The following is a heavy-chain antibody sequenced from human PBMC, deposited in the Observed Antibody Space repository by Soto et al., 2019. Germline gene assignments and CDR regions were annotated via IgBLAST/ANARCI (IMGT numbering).Heavy chain of an antibody. CDR2: ISHSGANT. Sequence: PGGSLRLSCAAPGFTFCSYAMSWVRQAPGKGLEWVSAISHSGANTYYADSVEGRFTISRDNSKNTLYLQMNSLSPEDTAIYYCATILNSGTYYKCFDFWGQGTLVTVSS. CDR1: GFTFCSYA. V-gene: IGHV3-23*01. CDR3: ATILNSGTYYKCFDF. J-gene: IGHJ4*02. D-gene: IGHD3-10*01.